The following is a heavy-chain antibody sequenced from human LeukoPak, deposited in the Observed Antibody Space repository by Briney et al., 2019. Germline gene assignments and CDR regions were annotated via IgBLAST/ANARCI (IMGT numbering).Heavy chain of an antibody. Sequence: HPGGSLRLSCAASGFTFSSYGMHWVRQAPGKGLEWVAVISYDGSNKYYADSVKGRFTISRDNSKNTLYLQMNSLRAEDTAVYYCAKAQLGSSVLLVFDYWGQGTLVTVSS. CDR3: AKAQLGSSVLLVFDY. CDR1: GFTFSSYG. D-gene: IGHD6-6*01. J-gene: IGHJ4*02. CDR2: ISYDGSNK. V-gene: IGHV3-30*18.